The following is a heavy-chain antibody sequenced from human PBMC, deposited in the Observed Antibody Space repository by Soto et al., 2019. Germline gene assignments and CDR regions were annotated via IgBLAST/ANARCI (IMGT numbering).Heavy chain of an antibody. Sequence: QLQLQESGSGLVKPSQTLSLTCAVSGGSISSGGYSWSWIRQPPGKGLEWIGYIYHSGSTYYNPSLKSRVTLAGHGSKNQFSLKLSAVSAADTAVYYCASGAIAARPRARVWFDPWGQGTLVTVSS. J-gene: IGHJ5*02. CDR3: ASGAIAARPRARVWFDP. CDR2: IYHSGST. D-gene: IGHD6-6*01. CDR1: GGSISSGGYS. V-gene: IGHV4-30-2*01.